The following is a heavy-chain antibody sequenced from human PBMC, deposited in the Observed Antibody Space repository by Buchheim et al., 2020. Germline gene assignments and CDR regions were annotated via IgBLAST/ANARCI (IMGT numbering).Heavy chain of an antibody. D-gene: IGHD5-12*01. CDR3: AGGLVATILLSYYYGMDV. V-gene: IGHV3-48*03. J-gene: IGHJ6*02. Sequence: EVQLVESGGGLVQPGGSLRLSCAASGFTFSSYEMNWVRQAPGKGLEWVSYISGSGGTIQYADSVKGRFTTSRDNAKNSLYLQMNSLRAEDTAVYYCAGGLVATILLSYYYGMDVWGQGTT. CDR1: GFTFSSYE. CDR2: ISGSGGTI.